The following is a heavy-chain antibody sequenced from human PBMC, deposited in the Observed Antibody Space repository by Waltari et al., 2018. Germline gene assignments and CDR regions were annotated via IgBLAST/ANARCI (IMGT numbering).Heavy chain of an antibody. CDR3: VRVDNNGLEPFDY. Sequence: EVQLVESGGDLVQPGGSLRLSCAASGFTLSNYWIHWFRQAPGKGLVWVSWIKGDGRRMTYEESVKGRFTLSRDNGKRKVYLQMSRLRAEDTALYYCVRVDNNGLEPFDYWGQGTLVTVSS. CDR1: GFTLSNYW. V-gene: IGHV3-74*01. J-gene: IGHJ4*02. D-gene: IGHD1-1*01. CDR2: IKGDGRRM.